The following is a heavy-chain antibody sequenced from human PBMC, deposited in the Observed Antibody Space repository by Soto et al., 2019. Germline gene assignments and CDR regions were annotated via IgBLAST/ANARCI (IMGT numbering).Heavy chain of an antibody. J-gene: IGHJ5*02. V-gene: IGHV1-46*01. Sequence: QVQLVQSGAEVKKHGASVKVSCKASGYTFTSYYMHWVRQAPGQGLEWMGIINPSGGRTSYAQKFHGRFTMTTDTSTSTGNRELSSLRSEDTTVQYCAKSQVGCSSGQLGFEPWGQGTLVTVA. CDR1: GYTFTSYY. D-gene: IGHD6-19*01. CDR2: INPSGGRT. CDR3: AKSQVGCSSGQLGFEP.